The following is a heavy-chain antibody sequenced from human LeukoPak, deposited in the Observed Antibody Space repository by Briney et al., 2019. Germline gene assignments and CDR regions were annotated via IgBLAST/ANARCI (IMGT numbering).Heavy chain of an antibody. V-gene: IGHV1-8*01. CDR2: MNPNSGNT. D-gene: IGHD2-2*01. CDR1: GYTFTSYD. J-gene: IGHJ6*02. CDR3: GRGRGYCSSTSCYADLDV. Sequence: ASVKVSCKASGYTFTSYDINWVRQATGQGLEWMGWMNPNSGNTGYAQKLQGRVTMTRNTSISTAYMELSSLRSEDTAVYYCGRGRGYCSSTSCYADLDVWGQGTTVTVSS.